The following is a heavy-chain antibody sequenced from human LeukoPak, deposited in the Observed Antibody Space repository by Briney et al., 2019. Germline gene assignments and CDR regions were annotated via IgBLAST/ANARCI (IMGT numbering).Heavy chain of an antibody. Sequence: ASVKVSCKASGYTFTSYAMHWVRQAPGQRLEWMGWSNAGNGNTNYAQKLQGRVTMTTDTSTSTAYMELRGLRSDDTAVYYCARVIMAGRFCDFWGQGTLVTVSS. D-gene: IGHD6-19*01. V-gene: IGHV1-3*01. CDR1: GYTFTSYA. CDR2: SNAGNGNT. CDR3: ARVIMAGRFCDF. J-gene: IGHJ4*02.